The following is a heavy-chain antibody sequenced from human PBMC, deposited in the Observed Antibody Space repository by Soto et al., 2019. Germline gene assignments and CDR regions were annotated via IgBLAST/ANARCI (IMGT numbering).Heavy chain of an antibody. J-gene: IGHJ3*02. V-gene: IGHV3-30*18. CDR1: GFTLSSYG. D-gene: IGHD6-19*01. CDR2: ISYDGDDQ. CDR3: AKDRVHIAVAAITGGGDFHI. Sequence: QLVESGGGVVQPGTSLRLSCVASGFTLSSYGMHWVRQAPGKGLEWVAAISYDGDDQYYGDSVRGRFTISRDNSEGKVYLQMNSLRADDTGVYYCAKDRVHIAVAAITGGGDFHIWGRGTMVAVSS.